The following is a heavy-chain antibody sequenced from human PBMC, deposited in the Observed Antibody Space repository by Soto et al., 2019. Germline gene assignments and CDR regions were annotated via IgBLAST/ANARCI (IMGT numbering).Heavy chain of an antibody. CDR1: GGSISSSGYY. CDR2: IYYTGST. CDR3: AREVSTHVDS. J-gene: IGHJ4*02. V-gene: IGHV4-31*03. Sequence: QVQLQESGPGLVKPSQTLSLTCSVSGGSISSSGYYWNWIRQLPGKGLEWIGCIYYTGSTYNNPSLKSRVTISVDTSKNQFSLILSSVTAADTAVYYCAREVSTHVDSWGQGILVTVSS.